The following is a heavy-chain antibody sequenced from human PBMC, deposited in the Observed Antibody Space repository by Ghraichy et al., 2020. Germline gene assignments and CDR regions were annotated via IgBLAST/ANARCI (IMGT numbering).Heavy chain of an antibody. CDR2: IHTRGGS. CDR1: GASISSYY. Sequence: SETLSLTCSVSGASISSYYWSWIRQPAGKGLEWIGRIHTRGGSNSNPSLKSRVNMSVDTSENQFSLNLRSVTAADTAVYYCARVWQSGITPHRFDIWGQGTMFTVSS. J-gene: IGHJ3*02. CDR3: ARVWQSGITPHRFDI. D-gene: IGHD3-16*01. V-gene: IGHV4-4*07.